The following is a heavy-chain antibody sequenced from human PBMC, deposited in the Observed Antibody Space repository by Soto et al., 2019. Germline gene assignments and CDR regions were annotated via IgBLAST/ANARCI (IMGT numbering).Heavy chain of an antibody. D-gene: IGHD3-22*01. CDR1: GGTFSSYG. CDR3: ARVYSFDTSVSWGVWYFDY. Sequence: QVQLVQSGAEVKKSGSSVKVSCQASGGTFSSYGISWVRQAPGQGLEWMGGIIPIFSTTKYAQTFQGRLTITADDSTYTGYFELSILRSEDTAVYYCARVYSFDTSVSWGVWYFDYWGQGTLVTVSS. J-gene: IGHJ4*02. CDR2: IIPIFSTT. V-gene: IGHV1-69*01.